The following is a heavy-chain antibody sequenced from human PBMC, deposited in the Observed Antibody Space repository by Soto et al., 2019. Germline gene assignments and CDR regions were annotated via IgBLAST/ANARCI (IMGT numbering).Heavy chain of an antibody. V-gene: IGHV1-24*01. CDR1: GHTLSESS. CDR2: FDPDVGGT. Sequence: ASVKVSCKVSGHTLSESSIHWVRQPPGRGLEWMGGFDPDVGGTKYAQEFQGRVTLAEDTSTDTAYMDLSSLTFGDTAVYYCAAVLARMVREPSVTLGAYYYSMDVWGQGTTVTVSS. D-gene: IGHD3-10*01. J-gene: IGHJ6*02. CDR3: AAVLARMVREPSVTLGAYYYSMDV.